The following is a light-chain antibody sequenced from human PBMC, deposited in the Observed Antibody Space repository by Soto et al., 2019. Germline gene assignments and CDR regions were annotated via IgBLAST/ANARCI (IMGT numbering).Light chain of an antibody. CDR3: CSYAGDSTPYV. CDR1: SFNIGRNP. Sequence: QSVLTQPPSASGTPGQRVTISCSGSSFNIGRNPVNWYQQFPGTAPKLLIYSNTNRPSGVPDRFSGSKSGTSASLDITALQAEDEADYYCCSYAGDSTPYVFGSGTKLTVL. CDR2: SNT. V-gene: IGLV1-44*01. J-gene: IGLJ1*01.